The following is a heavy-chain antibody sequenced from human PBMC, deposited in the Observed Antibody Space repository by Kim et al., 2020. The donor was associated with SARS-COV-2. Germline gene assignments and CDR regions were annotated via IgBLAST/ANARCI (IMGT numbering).Heavy chain of an antibody. CDR2: IYYSGST. D-gene: IGHD3-22*01. CDR3: ASLHYYDSSGYFRNDAFDI. Sequence: SETLSLTCTVSGGSISSSSYYWGWIRQPPGKGLEWIGSIYYSGSTYYNPSLKSRVTISVDTSKNQFSLKLSSVTAADTAVYYCASLHYYDSSGYFRNDAFDIWGQGTMVTVSS. J-gene: IGHJ3*02. CDR1: GGSISSSSYY. V-gene: IGHV4-39*07.